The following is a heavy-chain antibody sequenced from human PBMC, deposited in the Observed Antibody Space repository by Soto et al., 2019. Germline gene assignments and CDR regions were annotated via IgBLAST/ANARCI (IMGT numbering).Heavy chain of an antibody. V-gene: IGHV1-18*01. J-gene: IGHJ6*03. CDR3: ARDYGGVPAANYYYYMDV. CDR2: ISAYNGNT. Sequence: ASVKVSCKASGYTFTSYGISWVRQAPGQGLEWMGWISAYNGNTNYAQKLQGRVTMTTDTSTSTANMELRSLRSDDTAVYYCARDYGGVPAANYYYYMDVWGKGTTVTVSS. D-gene: IGHD2-2*01. CDR1: GYTFTSYG.